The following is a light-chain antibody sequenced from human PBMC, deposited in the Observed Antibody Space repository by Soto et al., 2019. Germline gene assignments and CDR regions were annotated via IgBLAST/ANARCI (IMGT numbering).Light chain of an antibody. J-gene: IGLJ1*01. Sequence: QSVLTQPASVSGSPGQSITISCTGTSSDVGTYNSVSWYQQHPGKAPEIMIYEVTHRPSGVSDRFSGSKSGNTASLTISGLQTGDEADYYCSSYTSSSTYVFGTGTQLTVL. CDR1: SSDVGTYNS. CDR2: EVT. CDR3: SSYTSSSTYV. V-gene: IGLV2-14*01.